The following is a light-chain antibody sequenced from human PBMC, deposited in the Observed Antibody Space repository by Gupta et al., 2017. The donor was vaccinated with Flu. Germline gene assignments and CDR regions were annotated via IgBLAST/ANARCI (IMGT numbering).Light chain of an antibody. J-gene: IGKJ4*01. CDR1: QSISSY. CDR3: QQTYSAPEVT. CDR2: AAS. V-gene: IGKV1-39*01. Sequence: DIQMTQSPSSLSASVRDRVTITCRASQSISSYVNWYQHTPGKAPKLLIYAASILQTGVPSRFSGSGSGTDFTLTISSLQPEDFATYYCQQTYSAPEVTFGGGTKLEIK.